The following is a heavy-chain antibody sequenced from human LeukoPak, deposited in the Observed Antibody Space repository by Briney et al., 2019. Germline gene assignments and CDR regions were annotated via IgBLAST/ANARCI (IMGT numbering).Heavy chain of an antibody. J-gene: IGHJ5*02. CDR3: ARAVITMIGPSGDWFDP. Sequence: SETLSLTCTVSGGSISSGSYYWSWIRQPAGKGLEWIGRIYTSGSTNYNPSLKSRVTISVDTSKNQFSLKLSSVTAADPAVYYCARAVITMIGPSGDWFDPWGQGTLVTVSS. V-gene: IGHV4-61*02. CDR1: GGSISSGSYY. D-gene: IGHD3-22*01. CDR2: IYTSGST.